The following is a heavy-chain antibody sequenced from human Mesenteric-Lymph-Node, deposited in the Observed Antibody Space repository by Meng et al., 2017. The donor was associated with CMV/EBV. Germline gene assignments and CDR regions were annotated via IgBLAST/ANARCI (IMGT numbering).Heavy chain of an antibody. J-gene: IGHJ6*02. V-gene: IGHV3-21*06. CDR2: ISSSSGYI. Sequence: GGSLRLSCAASRFSFSIYSMNWVRQAPGKGLEWVSSISSSSGYIYYADSVKGRFTVSRDNAKSSLYLLMHNLRAEDTAVYFCARGASCTSTSCYAPGDLYYDYGMDVWGQGTTVTVSS. CDR1: RFSFSIYS. CDR3: ARGASCTSTSCYAPGDLYYDYGMDV. D-gene: IGHD2-2*01.